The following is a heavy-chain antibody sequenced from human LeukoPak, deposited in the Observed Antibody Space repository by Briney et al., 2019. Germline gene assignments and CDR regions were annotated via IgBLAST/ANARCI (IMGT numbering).Heavy chain of an antibody. D-gene: IGHD2-15*01. CDR3: ARLRSYCWSDAFDF. CDR2: IYYSGSA. CDR1: GGSISSSSYY. V-gene: IGHV4-39*01. Sequence: PSETLSLTHTVSGGSISSSSYYWGWIRQPPGKGLAWIGRIYYSGSAYYNPSLKSRVTLSVDTSKHQFSLRLTSVTAAGTAVYFYARLRSYCWSDAFDFCCRGKRVIVSS. J-gene: IGHJ3*01.